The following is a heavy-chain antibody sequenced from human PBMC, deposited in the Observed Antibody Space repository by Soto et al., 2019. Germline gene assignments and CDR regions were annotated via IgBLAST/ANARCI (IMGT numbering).Heavy chain of an antibody. Sequence: ESGPTLVNPTQTLTLTCTFSGFSLSTTGVGVSLIRQPPGKALEWLALIYWHDDKRYSPSLKSRLTITKDTSKNQVVLTMTNMDPVDTATYYCAHRGGATVGLYYFDYWGQGALVTVYS. V-gene: IGHV2-5*01. CDR3: AHRGGATVGLYYFDY. D-gene: IGHD3-16*01. J-gene: IGHJ4*02. CDR2: IYWHDDK. CDR1: GFSLSTTGVG.